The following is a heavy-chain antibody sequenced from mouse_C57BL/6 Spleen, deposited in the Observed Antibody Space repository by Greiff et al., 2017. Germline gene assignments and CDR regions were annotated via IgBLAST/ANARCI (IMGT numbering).Heavy chain of an antibody. CDR1: GYSITSGYY. Sequence: ESGPGLVKPSQSLSLTCSVTGYSITSGYYWNWIRQFPGNKLEWMGYISYDGSNNYNPSLKNRISITRDPTKNQFFLKLNSETTEDTATYYCAREGVATAGAMDYWGQGTSVTVSS. CDR3: AREGVATAGAMDY. CDR2: ISYDGSN. D-gene: IGHD1-2*01. J-gene: IGHJ4*01. V-gene: IGHV3-6*01.